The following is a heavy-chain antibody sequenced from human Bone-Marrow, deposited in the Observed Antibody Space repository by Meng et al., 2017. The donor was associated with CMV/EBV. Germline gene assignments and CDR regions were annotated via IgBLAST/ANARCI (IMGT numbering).Heavy chain of an antibody. CDR2: ISWNSGSI. Sequence: SLKISCAASGFTFSSYEMNWVRQAPGKGLEWVSGISWNSGSIGYADSVKGRFTISRDNAKNSLYLQMNSLRAEDTALYYCAKDMRGYSGGFAYWGHGTLVTVSS. D-gene: IGHD1-26*01. V-gene: IGHV3-9*01. CDR1: GFTFSSYE. J-gene: IGHJ4*01. CDR3: AKDMRGYSGGFAY.